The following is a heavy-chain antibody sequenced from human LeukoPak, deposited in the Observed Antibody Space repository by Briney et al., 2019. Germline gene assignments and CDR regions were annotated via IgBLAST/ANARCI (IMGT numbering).Heavy chain of an antibody. CDR3: ARTPREGYYYYYMDV. CDR1: GGSISSYY. V-gene: IGHV4-4*09. J-gene: IGHJ6*03. Sequence: SETLSLTCTVSGGSISSYYWNWIRQPPGKGLEWIGYIYPTGSTNYNPSLKSRVTISVDTSKNQFSLNMSSVTAADTAVYYCARTPREGYYYYYMDVWGKGTTVTVSS. D-gene: IGHD2-15*01. CDR2: IYPTGST.